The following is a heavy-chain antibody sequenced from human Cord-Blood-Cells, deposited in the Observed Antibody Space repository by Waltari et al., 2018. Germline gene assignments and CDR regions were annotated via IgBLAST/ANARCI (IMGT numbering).Heavy chain of an antibody. Sequence: QLQLQESGPGLVKPSETLSLPCTVSGGSISSSSYYWGWIRQPPGKGLEWSGSIYYSGSTYYNPSLKSRVTISVDTSKNQFSLKLSSVTAADTAVYYCARRRSSSSWYFDLWGRGTLVTVSS. V-gene: IGHV4-39*01. CDR2: IYYSGST. D-gene: IGHD6-6*01. CDR3: ARRRSSSSWYFDL. CDR1: GGSISSSSYY. J-gene: IGHJ2*01.